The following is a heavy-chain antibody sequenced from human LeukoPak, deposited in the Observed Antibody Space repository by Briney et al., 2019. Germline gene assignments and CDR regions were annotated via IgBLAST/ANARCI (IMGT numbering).Heavy chain of an antibody. CDR3: TKGQAAAGN. CDR2: IWYDGSNK. D-gene: IGHD6-13*01. Sequence: PGRSLRLSCAASGFTFSSYGMHWVRQAPGKGLEWVAVIWYDGSNKYYADSVKGRFTISRNNYKNTLYMQMNSLRAEETAVYYCTKGQAAAGNWGQGTLVTVSS. V-gene: IGHV3-33*06. J-gene: IGHJ4*02. CDR1: GFTFSSYG.